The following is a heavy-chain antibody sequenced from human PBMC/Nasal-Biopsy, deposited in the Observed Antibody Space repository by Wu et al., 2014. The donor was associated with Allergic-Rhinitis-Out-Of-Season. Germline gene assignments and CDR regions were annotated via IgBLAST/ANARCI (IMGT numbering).Heavy chain of an antibody. J-gene: IGHJ4*02. Sequence: TLSLTCAVYTGSFNNFYWSWIRQPPGKGLEWIGEINHSGSTNYNPSLKSRVTISVDASKNQFSLKLNSVTAADTAVYYCARDGCRSTSCYSDYWGQGTLVTVSS. V-gene: IGHV4-34*01. D-gene: IGHD2-2*01. CDR1: TGSFNNFY. CDR3: ARDGCRSTSCYSDY. CDR2: INHSGST.